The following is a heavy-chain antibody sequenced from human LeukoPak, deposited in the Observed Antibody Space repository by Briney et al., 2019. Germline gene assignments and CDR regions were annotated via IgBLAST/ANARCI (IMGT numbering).Heavy chain of an antibody. D-gene: IGHD3-3*01. CDR2: IYHQAGT. Sequence: PSETLSPTCTVSGGYMENIYWHWIRQPPGKGLEWIGYIYHQAGTEYNPSLKNRVAISVDTSKNQFSLKLSSVTAADTAVYYCAKIKTTFGVVTHAFDIWGQGTIVTVSP. CDR3: AKIKTTFGVVTHAFDI. CDR1: GGYMENIY. J-gene: IGHJ3*02. V-gene: IGHV4-59*01.